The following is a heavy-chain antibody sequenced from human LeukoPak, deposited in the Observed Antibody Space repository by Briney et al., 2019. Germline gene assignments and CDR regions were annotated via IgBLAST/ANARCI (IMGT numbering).Heavy chain of an antibody. V-gene: IGHV1-18*01. Sequence: ASVKDSCKASGYTFTSYGISWVRQAPGQGLEGMGWISAYNGHTNYEQKLQGRVTMTTDTSTNKAYMELRSLRSDDTAVYYCARDLAVVTAFGQHAFDIWGQGTMVTVSS. CDR1: GYTFTSYG. CDR2: ISAYNGHT. D-gene: IGHD2-21*02. J-gene: IGHJ3*02. CDR3: ARDLAVVTAFGQHAFDI.